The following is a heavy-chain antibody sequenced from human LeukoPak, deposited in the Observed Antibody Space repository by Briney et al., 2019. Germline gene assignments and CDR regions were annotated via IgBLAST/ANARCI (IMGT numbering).Heavy chain of an antibody. V-gene: IGHV3-33*01. D-gene: IGHD3-16*02. Sequence: GGSLRLSCAASGFTFSSYGMHWVRQAPGKGLEWVAVIWYDGSNKYYADSVKGRFTISRDNSKNTLYLQMNSLRAEDTAVYYCARDIVQRPFDYWGQGTLVTVSS. CDR2: IWYDGSNK. J-gene: IGHJ4*02. CDR3: ARDIVQRPFDY. CDR1: GFTFSSYG.